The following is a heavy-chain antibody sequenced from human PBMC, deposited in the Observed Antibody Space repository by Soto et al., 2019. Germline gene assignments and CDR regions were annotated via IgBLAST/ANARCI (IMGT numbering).Heavy chain of an antibody. CDR3: VRGYYYGSGSLHWFDP. CDR1: GGSINNGNFY. CDR2: VYFTGTT. J-gene: IGHJ5*02. Sequence: QLQLQESGPGLVKPSQTLSLTCTVSGGSINNGNFYWGWIRQPPGKGLEWIGYVYFTGTTYLNPLLKSRINMSFETSTNQFSLKLSSVPAADTAVYYCVRGYYYGSGSLHWFDPWGQGTLVTVSS. V-gene: IGHV4-30-4*01. D-gene: IGHD3-10*01.